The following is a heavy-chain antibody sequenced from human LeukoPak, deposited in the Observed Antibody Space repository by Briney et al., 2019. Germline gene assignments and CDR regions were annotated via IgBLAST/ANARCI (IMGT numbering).Heavy chain of an antibody. CDR2: IYSGGST. J-gene: IGHJ4*02. V-gene: IGHV3-53*01. CDR3: ARLGLRVFDY. CDR1: GFTVSSNY. D-gene: IGHD3/OR15-3a*01. Sequence: PGGSLRLSCAASGFTVSSNYMSWVRQAPGKGLEWVSVIYSGGSTYYADSVKNRFTISRDNSKNMLYLQMNSLRAEDTAVYYCARLGLRVFDYWGQGTLVTVSS.